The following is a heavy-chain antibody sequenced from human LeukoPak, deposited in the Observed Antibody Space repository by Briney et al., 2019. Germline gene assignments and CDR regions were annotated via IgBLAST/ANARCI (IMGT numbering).Heavy chain of an antibody. J-gene: IGHJ6*02. CDR3: ARVDSSGYLLYYYYGMDV. Sequence: GGFLRLSCAASGFTFSDYYMSWIRQAPGKGLEWVSYISSSGSTIYYADSVKGRFTISRDNAKNSLYLQMNSLRAEDTAVYYCARVDSSGYLLYYYYGMDVWGQGTTVTVSS. CDR2: ISSSGSTI. CDR1: GFTFSDYY. D-gene: IGHD3-22*01. V-gene: IGHV3-11*01.